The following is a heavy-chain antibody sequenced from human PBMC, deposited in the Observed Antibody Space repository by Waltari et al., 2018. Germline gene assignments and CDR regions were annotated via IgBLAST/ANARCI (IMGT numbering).Heavy chain of an antibody. CDR1: GYTFTGYY. V-gene: IGHV1-2*02. CDR2: INPNRGGT. D-gene: IGHD1-26*01. J-gene: IGHJ4*02. Sequence: QVQLVQSGAEVKKPGASVKVSCKASGYTFTGYYMHWVRQAPGQGLEWMGWINPNRGGTNYAQKFQGRVTMTRDTSISTAYMELSRLRSDDTAVYYCAGILGGSYEFDYWGQGTLVTVSS. CDR3: AGILGGSYEFDY.